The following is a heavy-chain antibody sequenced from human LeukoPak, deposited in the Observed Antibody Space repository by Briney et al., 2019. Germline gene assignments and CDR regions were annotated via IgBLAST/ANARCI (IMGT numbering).Heavy chain of an antibody. CDR3: ARDLTATGDASDI. J-gene: IGHJ3*02. CDR1: GFTFSSYG. CDR2: IWYDGSDK. Sequence: PGGSLRLSCAASGFTFSSYGMHWVRQAPGKGLEWVAVIWYDGSDKYYEDSVKGRFTISRDNSKNTVHLQMNSLRAEDTAVYYCARDLTATGDASDIWGQGTLVTVSS. V-gene: IGHV3-33*01. D-gene: IGHD6-25*01.